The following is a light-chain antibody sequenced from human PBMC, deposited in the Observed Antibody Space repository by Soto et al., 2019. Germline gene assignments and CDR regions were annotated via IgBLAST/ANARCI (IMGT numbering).Light chain of an antibody. J-gene: IGKJ2*01. CDR2: AAS. CDR3: QQSYTTPVYS. Sequence: DIQMTQAPSSLSASVGDRVTITCRASQNIIFYLTWYQQKPGKAPKLLIYAASNLQSGLPSRFSGSGSGTDFTLTISSLQPEDFATYFCQQSYTTPVYSFGQGTKLEIK. V-gene: IGKV1-39*01. CDR1: QNIIFY.